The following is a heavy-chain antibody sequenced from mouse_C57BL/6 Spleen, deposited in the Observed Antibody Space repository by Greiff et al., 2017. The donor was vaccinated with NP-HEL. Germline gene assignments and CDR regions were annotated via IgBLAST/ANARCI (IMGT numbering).Heavy chain of an antibody. V-gene: IGHV1-52*01. CDR3: GRVYDDNFYAMDY. J-gene: IGHJ4*01. D-gene: IGHD2-1*01. Sequence: VQLQQPGAELVRPGSSVKLSCKASGYTFTSYWMHWVKQRPIQGLEWIGNIDPSDSETHYNQKFKDKATLTVDKSSSTAYMQLSSLTSEDSAVYYCGRVYDDNFYAMDYWGQGTSVTVSS. CDR1: GYTFTSYW. CDR2: IDPSDSET.